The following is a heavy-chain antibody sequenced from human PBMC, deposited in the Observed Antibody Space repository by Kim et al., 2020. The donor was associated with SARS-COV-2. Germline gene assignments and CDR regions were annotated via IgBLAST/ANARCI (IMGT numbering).Heavy chain of an antibody. CDR2: ISYDGSNK. V-gene: IGHV3-30*04. J-gene: IGHJ5*02. Sequence: GGSLRLSCAASGFTFSSYAMHWVRQAPGKGLEWVAVISYDGSNKYYADSVKGRFTISRDNSKNTLYLQMNSLRAEDTAVYYCARDYYDSSGYSYGFDPWGQGTLVTVSS. D-gene: IGHD3-22*01. CDR3: ARDYYDSSGYSYGFDP. CDR1: GFTFSSYA.